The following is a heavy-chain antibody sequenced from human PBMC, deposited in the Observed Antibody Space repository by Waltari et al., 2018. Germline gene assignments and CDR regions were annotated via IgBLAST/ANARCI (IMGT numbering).Heavy chain of an antibody. CDR2: ISGSGGST. V-gene: IGHV3-23*01. Sequence: EVQLLESGGGLVQPGGSLRLSCAASGFTFSSYAMSWVRQAPRKGLEWVSAISGSGGSTYYAASVKGRFTISRDNSKNTLYLQMNSLRAEDTAVYYCAKDTTYDFWSGYLFDYWGQGTLVTVSS. D-gene: IGHD3-3*01. CDR1: GFTFSSYA. CDR3: AKDTTYDFWSGYLFDY. J-gene: IGHJ4*02.